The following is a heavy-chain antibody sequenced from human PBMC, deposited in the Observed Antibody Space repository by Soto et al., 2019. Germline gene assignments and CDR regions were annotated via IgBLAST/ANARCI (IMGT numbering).Heavy chain of an antibody. CDR1: GGSVNSAGYS. V-gene: IGHV4-30-2*01. CDR2: IYHSGST. Sequence: PSETLSLTCAVSGGSVNSAGYSWSWIRQPPGKGLEWIGYIYHSGSTYYNPSLKSRVTISLDRSNNHFSLKLSSVTAADTAVYYCARVPIYYDSSAYHHYGTFDIWGQGTMVTVSS. D-gene: IGHD3-22*01. CDR3: ARVPIYYDSSAYHHYGTFDI. J-gene: IGHJ3*02.